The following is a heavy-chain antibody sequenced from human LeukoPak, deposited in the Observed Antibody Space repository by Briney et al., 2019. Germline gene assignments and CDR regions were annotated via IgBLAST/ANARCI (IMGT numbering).Heavy chain of an antibody. Sequence: ASETLSLTCTVSGGSISSSSYYWGWIRQPPGKGLEWIGSIYYSGSTYYNPSLKSRVTISVDTSKNQFSLKLSSVTAADTAVYYCARDGSYYDILTGLVNDAFDIWGQGTMVTVSS. CDR3: ARDGSYYDILTGLVNDAFDI. V-gene: IGHV4-39*07. D-gene: IGHD3-9*01. CDR2: IYYSGST. J-gene: IGHJ3*02. CDR1: GGSISSSSYY.